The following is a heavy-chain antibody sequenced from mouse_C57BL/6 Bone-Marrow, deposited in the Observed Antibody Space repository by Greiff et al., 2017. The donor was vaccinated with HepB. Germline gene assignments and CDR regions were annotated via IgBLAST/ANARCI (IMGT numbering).Heavy chain of an antibody. CDR2: IYPSDSET. J-gene: IGHJ4*01. CDR1: GYTFTSYW. V-gene: IGHV1-61*01. CDR3: ARESNYYGNLYYAMDD. D-gene: IGHD2-1*01. Sequence: VQLQQPGAELVRPGSSVKLSCKASGYTFTSYWMDWVKQRPGQGLEWIGNIYPSDSETHYNQKFKDKATLTVDKSSSTAYMQLSSLTSEDSAVYYCARESNYYGNLYYAMDDWGQGTSVTVSS.